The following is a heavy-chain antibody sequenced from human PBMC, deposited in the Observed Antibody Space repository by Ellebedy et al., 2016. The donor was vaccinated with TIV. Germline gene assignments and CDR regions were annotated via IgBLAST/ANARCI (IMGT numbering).Heavy chain of an antibody. D-gene: IGHD3-9*01. CDR3: ARDRDDSESFDY. CDR1: GGSIFTGIYY. CDR2: IHTSGNT. V-gene: IGHV4-61*02. J-gene: IGHJ4*02. Sequence: SETLSLXXTVPGGSIFTGIYYWSWIRQPAGKGLEWIGRIHTSGNTNYNSSLKSPVTMSIDTSKNQFSLNLNSVTAPDTAVYYCARDRDDSESFDYWGQGTLVTVSS.